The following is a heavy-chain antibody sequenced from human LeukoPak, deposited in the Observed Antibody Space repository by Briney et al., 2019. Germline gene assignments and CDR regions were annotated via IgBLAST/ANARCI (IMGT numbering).Heavy chain of an antibody. CDR2: INHSGST. Sequence: KTSETLSLTCAVYGGSFSGYYWSWIRQPPGKGLEWIGEINHSGSTNYNPSLKSRVTISVDTSKNQFSLKLSSVTAADTAVYYCARGIWTVAVVAATPTLRYNWFDPWGQGTLVTVSS. CDR1: GGSFSGYY. CDR3: ARGIWTVAVVAATPTLRYNWFDP. V-gene: IGHV4-34*01. J-gene: IGHJ5*02. D-gene: IGHD2-15*01.